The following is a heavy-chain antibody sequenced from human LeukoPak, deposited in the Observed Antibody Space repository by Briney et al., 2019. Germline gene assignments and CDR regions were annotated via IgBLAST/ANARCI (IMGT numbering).Heavy chain of an antibody. CDR3: XXXXXXXXXXXXXXRTSYDGFDS. J-gene: IGHJ5*01. CDR1: GGDFNSHI. Sequence: SVKVSCKASGGDFNSHIINWVRQAPGQGLEWMGRIIPMRNLANYAHKFQGRVIITADKSRRTAYMEMSRLTSDDTAVYYCXXXXXXXXXXXXXXRTSYDGFDSWGQGTVVSVSS. V-gene: IGHV1-69*02. CDR2: IIPMRNLA. D-gene: IGHD1-1*01.